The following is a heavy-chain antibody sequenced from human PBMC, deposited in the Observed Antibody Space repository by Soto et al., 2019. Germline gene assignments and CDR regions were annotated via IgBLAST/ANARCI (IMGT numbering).Heavy chain of an antibody. Sequence: ASVKVSCKASGYTFTDYYIHWVRQAPGQGLEWVGWINPDSGGTNLAQRFQGRVTMTSDTSIDTAYMELSSLRSDDTAVYYCAIRTGQLAIISEFDGDWFFEVWGRGTLVTVSS. CDR3: AIRTGQLAIISEFDGDWFFEV. CDR2: INPDSGGT. D-gene: IGHD2-2*01. CDR1: GYTFTDYY. V-gene: IGHV1-2*02. J-gene: IGHJ2*01.